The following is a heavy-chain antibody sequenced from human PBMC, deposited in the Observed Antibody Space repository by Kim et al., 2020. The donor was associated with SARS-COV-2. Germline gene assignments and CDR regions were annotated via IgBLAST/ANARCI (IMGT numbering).Heavy chain of an antibody. CDR3: ARGAYPRMDYDIFYGMDV. V-gene: IGHV3-30-3*01. D-gene: IGHD3-9*01. J-gene: IGHJ6*02. Sequence: GGSLRLSCAASGFTFSSYAMHWVRQAPGKGLEWVAVISYDGSNKYYADSVKGQFTISRDNSKNTLYLQMNSLRAEDTAVYYCARGAYPRMDYDIFYGMDVWGQGTTVTVSS. CDR2: ISYDGSNK. CDR1: GFTFSSYA.